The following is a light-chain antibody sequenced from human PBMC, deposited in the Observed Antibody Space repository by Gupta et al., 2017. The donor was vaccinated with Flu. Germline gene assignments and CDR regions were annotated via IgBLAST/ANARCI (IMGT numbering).Light chain of an antibody. J-gene: IGLJ1*01. Sequence: QSALTQPASVSGSPGQSVTISCTGTSSDVGGYNFVSWYQHHPGKAPKLMIYDVTNRPPGVSNRFSGSKSGNTASLTITGLQAEEEADYYCGSYVTGSNYCVFGTGTKVTVL. V-gene: IGLV2-14*01. CDR1: SSDVGGYNF. CDR3: GSYVTGSNYCV. CDR2: DVT.